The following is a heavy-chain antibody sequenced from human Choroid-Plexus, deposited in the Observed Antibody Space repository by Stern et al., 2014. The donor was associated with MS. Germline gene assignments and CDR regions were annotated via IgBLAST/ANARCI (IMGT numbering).Heavy chain of an antibody. CDR1: GYIFTGYY. V-gene: IGHV1-2*02. CDR2: INPKTGGT. J-gene: IGHJ6*02. Sequence: QVQLVQSGAEVKKLGASVKVSCKTSGYIFTGYYIHWVRQAPGQVLEWMAWINPKTGGTKYAQKFQGRVTMSRDTSISTAYVELSSLTSDDTAVYYCARDQRGITIFGVVTDYYYLGMDVWGQGTTVTVSS. CDR3: ARDQRGITIFGVVTDYYYLGMDV. D-gene: IGHD3-3*01.